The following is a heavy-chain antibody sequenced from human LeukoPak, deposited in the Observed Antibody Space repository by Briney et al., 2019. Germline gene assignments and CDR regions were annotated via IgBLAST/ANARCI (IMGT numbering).Heavy chain of an antibody. CDR3: ARCRAPPRYYYHYYYMDV. CDR2: IIPIFGTA. Sequence: SVKVSCKASGGTFSSYAISWVRQAPGQGLEWMGGIIPIFGTANYAQKFQGRVTITTDESTSTAYMELSSLRSEDTAVYYCARCRAPPRYYYHYYYMDVWGKGTTVTVSS. V-gene: IGHV1-69*05. CDR1: GGTFSSYA. J-gene: IGHJ6*03.